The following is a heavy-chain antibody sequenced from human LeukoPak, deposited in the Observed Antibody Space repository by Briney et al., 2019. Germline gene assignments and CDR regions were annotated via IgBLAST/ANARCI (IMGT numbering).Heavy chain of an antibody. Sequence: GGSLRLSCAASGFTFSSYCMRWVRQAPGKGLEWVAVISYDGSNKYYADSMNGRFTISRDNSKNTLYLQMNSLRAEDTDVYYCAKDYYDSSWNWFDPWGQGTLVTVSS. J-gene: IGHJ5*02. CDR1: GFTFSSYC. V-gene: IGHV3-30*18. CDR2: ISYDGSNK. CDR3: AKDYYDSSWNWFDP. D-gene: IGHD3-22*01.